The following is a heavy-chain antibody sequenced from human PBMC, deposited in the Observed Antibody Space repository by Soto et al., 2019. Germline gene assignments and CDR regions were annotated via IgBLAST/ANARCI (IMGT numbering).Heavy chain of an antibody. Sequence: RGESLKISCKGSGYSFTSYWIGWVRQMPGKGLEWMGIIYPGDSDTRYSPSFQGQVTISADKSISTAYLQWSSLKASDTAMYYCARTVKGPYDSSGYYPRYWGQGTLVTVSS. J-gene: IGHJ4*02. CDR3: ARTVKGPYDSSGYYPRY. D-gene: IGHD3-22*01. CDR1: GYSFTSYW. CDR2: IYPGDSDT. V-gene: IGHV5-51*01.